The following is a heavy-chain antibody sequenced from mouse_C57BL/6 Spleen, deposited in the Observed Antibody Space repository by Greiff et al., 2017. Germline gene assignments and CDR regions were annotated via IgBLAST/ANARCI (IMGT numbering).Heavy chain of an antibody. D-gene: IGHD2-3*01. CDR2: IWRSGST. Sequence: QVQLQESGPGLVQPSQSLSITCTVSGFSLTSYGVHWVRQSPGKGLEWLGVIWRSGSTDYNAAFMSRLSITKDNSKSQVFFNMNSLQADDTAIYYCAKDEDGSLYAMDYWGQGTSETVSS. J-gene: IGHJ4*01. V-gene: IGHV2-5*01. CDR1: GFSLTSYG. CDR3: AKDEDGSLYAMDY.